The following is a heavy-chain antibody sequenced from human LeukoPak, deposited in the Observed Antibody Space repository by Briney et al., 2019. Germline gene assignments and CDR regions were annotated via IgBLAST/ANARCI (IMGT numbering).Heavy chain of an antibody. Sequence: ESRGSLRLSCAASGFTFSSYEMNWVRQAPGKGLEWVAYISSSGNTIYYADSVKGRFTISRDNTKNSLYLQMNSLRAEDTAVYYCARGLPSSGWPDYWGQGTLVTVSS. CDR2: ISSSGNTI. J-gene: IGHJ4*02. CDR1: GFTFSSYE. D-gene: IGHD6-19*01. V-gene: IGHV3-48*03. CDR3: ARGLPSSGWPDY.